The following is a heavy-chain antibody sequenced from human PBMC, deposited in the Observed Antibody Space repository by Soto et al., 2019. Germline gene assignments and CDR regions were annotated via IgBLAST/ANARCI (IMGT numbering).Heavy chain of an antibody. V-gene: IGHV3-30*18. J-gene: IGHJ4*02. CDR3: TKDSPSAPFDH. CDR2: ISYDGNDK. CDR1: GFTFDDYA. Sequence: VQLVESGGGLVQPGRSLRLSCAASGFTFDDYAMHWVRQAPGKGLEWVAVISYDGNDKNYTDSVKGRFTISRDNVKNTLYLQMNNMRVEDTAVYHCTKDSPSAPFDHGGQGILVTVSS.